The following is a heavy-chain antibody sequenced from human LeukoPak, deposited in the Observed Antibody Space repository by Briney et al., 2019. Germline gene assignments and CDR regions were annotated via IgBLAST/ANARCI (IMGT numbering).Heavy chain of an antibody. Sequence: GGSLRLSCAASGFTFSSYSMNWVRQAPGKGLEWVSYISSSSSTIYYADSVKGRFTISRDNARNSLYLQMNRLRAEDTAVYYCARDLRAAAGTGTQYYFDYWGQGTLVTVSS. V-gene: IGHV3-48*01. CDR1: GFTFSSYS. D-gene: IGHD6-13*01. CDR2: ISSSSSTI. J-gene: IGHJ4*02. CDR3: ARDLRAAAGTGTQYYFDY.